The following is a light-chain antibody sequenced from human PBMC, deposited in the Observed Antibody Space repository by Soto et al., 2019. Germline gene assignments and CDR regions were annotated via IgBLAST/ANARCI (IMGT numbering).Light chain of an antibody. V-gene: IGKV3-11*01. J-gene: IGKJ5*01. CDR3: QQRSNWPFT. CDR2: DAS. Sequence: EMVLTQSTATLSLYPGERATLSCRASQSVSSYLAWYTQKPGQAPRLLIYDASNRATGIPARFSGSGSGTDFTLTISSLEPEEVAVDYCQQRSNWPFTFGQGTRLEIK. CDR1: QSVSSY.